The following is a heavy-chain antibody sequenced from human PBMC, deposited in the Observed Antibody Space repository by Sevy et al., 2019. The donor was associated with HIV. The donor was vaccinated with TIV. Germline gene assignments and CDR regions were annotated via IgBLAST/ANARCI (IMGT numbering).Heavy chain of an antibody. CDR2: INPNSGGT. CDR3: ARARRYCSSTSCPLGYYFDY. V-gene: IGHV1-2*02. D-gene: IGHD2-2*01. CDR1: VYTFTGYY. J-gene: IGHJ4*02. Sequence: ASVKVSCKASVYTFTGYYMHWVRQAPGQGVEWMGWINPNSGGTNYAQKFQGRVTMTRDTSISTAYMELSRLRSDDTAVYYCARARRYCSSTSCPLGYYFDYSGQGTLVTVSS.